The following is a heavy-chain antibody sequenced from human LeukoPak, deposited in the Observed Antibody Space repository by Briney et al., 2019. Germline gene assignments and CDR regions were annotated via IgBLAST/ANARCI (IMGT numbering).Heavy chain of an antibody. CDR2: ISGSGGST. V-gene: IGHV3-23*01. Sequence: GSLRLSRAASGFTFSSYAMSWVRQAPGKGLEWVSAISGSGGSTYYADSVKGRFTISRDDSTNTLYLEMSSLKTEDTAVYYCAKHIYAVVSIQQWGQGTLVTVSS. CDR1: GFTFSSYA. D-gene: IGHD3-22*01. J-gene: IGHJ1*01. CDR3: AKHIYAVVSIQQ.